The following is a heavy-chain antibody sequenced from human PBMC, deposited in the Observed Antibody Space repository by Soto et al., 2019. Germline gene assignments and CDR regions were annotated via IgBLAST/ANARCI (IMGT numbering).Heavy chain of an antibody. D-gene: IGHD5-12*01. J-gene: IGHJ4*02. V-gene: IGHV4-30-2*01. CDR1: GGSISSGGYS. CDR2: IYHSGST. Sequence: QLQLQESGSGLVKPSQTLSLTCAVSGGSISSGGYSWSWIRQPPGKGLEWIGYIYHSGSTYYNPSLKSRVTISVGGSKNQFSLKLSSVTAADTAVYYCASSPPSGLINYWGQGTLVTVSS. CDR3: ASSPPSGLINY.